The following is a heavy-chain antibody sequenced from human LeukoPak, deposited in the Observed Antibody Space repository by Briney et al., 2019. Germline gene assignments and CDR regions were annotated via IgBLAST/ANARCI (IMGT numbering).Heavy chain of an antibody. Sequence: GGSLRLSCAASEFTFSSYSMNWVRQAPGKGLEWVSSISSSSSYIYYADSVKGRFTISRDNAKNSLYLQMNSLRAEDTAVYYCARALGEWLTLYYFDYWGQGTLVTVSS. CDR3: ARALGEWLTLYYFDY. CDR1: EFTFSSYS. D-gene: IGHD6-19*01. J-gene: IGHJ4*02. CDR2: ISSSSSYI. V-gene: IGHV3-21*01.